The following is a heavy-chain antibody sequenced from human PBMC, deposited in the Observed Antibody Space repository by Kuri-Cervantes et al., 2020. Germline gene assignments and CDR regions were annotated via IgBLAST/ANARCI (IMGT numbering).Heavy chain of an antibody. D-gene: IGHD3-16*02. CDR3: ARGYDYVWGSYRYIGY. Sequence: GGSLRLSCAASGFTFSSYWMSWVRQAPGKGLEWVANIKQDGSEKYYVDSEKGRFTISRDNAKNSLYLQMNSLRAEDTAVYYCARGYDYVWGSYRYIGYWGQGTLVTVSS. CDR1: GFTFSSYW. V-gene: IGHV3-7*04. CDR2: IKQDGSEK. J-gene: IGHJ4*02.